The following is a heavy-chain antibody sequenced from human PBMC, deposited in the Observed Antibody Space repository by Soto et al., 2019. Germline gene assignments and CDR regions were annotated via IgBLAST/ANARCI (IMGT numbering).Heavy chain of an antibody. CDR1: GFTFSSYA. V-gene: IGHV3-30-3*01. CDR3: ARPSGAAAGFDY. D-gene: IGHD6-13*01. J-gene: IGHJ4*02. CDR2: ISYDGSNK. Sequence: QVQLVESGGGVVQPGRSLRLSCAASGFTFSSYAMHWVRQAPGKGLEWVAVISYDGSNKYYADSVKGRFTISRDNSKNTLYLQMNSLRAEDTAVYYCARPSGAAAGFDYWGQGTLVTVSS.